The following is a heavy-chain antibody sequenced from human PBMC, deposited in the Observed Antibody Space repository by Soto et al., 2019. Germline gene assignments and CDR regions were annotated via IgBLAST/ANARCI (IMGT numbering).Heavy chain of an antibody. J-gene: IGHJ4*02. V-gene: IGHV3-15*01. Sequence: GGSLRLSCAASGFTFSNAWMSWVRQAPGKGLEWVGRIKSKTDGGTTDYAAPVKGRFTISRDDSKNTLYLQMNSLKTEDTAVYYCTTDHILAQRDGYNSYYFDYWGQGTLVTVSS. CDR2: IKSKTDGGTT. D-gene: IGHD5-12*01. CDR3: TTDHILAQRDGYNSYYFDY. CDR1: GFTFSNAW.